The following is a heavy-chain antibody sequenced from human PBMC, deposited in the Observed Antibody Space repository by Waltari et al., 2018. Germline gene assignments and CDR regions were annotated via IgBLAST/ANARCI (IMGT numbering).Heavy chain of an antibody. CDR3: ARGGGFSGHDSHYFDF. CDR2: VHHSGTT. J-gene: IGHJ4*02. V-gene: IGHV4-34*01. Sequence: QVQLQQWGAGLLRPSETLSLSCGGQGDTISGYYWSWIRQAPGKGLQWIGQVHHSGTTNYNPSLKNRLNISGDRSKNQIYLRLTSVTAADTGVYYCARGGGFSGHDSHYFDFWGQGDLVTVSS. CDR1: GDTISGYY. D-gene: IGHD5-12*01.